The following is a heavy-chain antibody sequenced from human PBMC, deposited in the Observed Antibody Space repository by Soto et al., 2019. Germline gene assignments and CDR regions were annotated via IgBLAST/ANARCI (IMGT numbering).Heavy chain of an antibody. CDR1: GFTFSTNW. CDR3: AKDLSGTYYYYGMDV. V-gene: IGHV3-74*01. J-gene: IGHJ6*02. CDR2: INSDGSST. D-gene: IGHD2-15*01. Sequence: GGSLRLSCAASGFTFSTNWMHWVRQAPGKGLVWVSRINSDGSSTSYADSVKGRFTISRDNAKNTLYLQMNSLRAEDTASYYCAKDLSGTYYYYGMDVCGQGTTVTVSS.